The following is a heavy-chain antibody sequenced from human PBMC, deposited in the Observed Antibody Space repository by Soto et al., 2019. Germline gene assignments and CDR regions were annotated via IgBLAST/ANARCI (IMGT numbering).Heavy chain of an antibody. CDR3: VRGRRDIVASYGLDV. J-gene: IGHJ6*02. V-gene: IGHV1-69*12. Sequence: QVQLVQSGAEVKKPGSSVKVSCKASGGTFSNYAMTWVRQAPGQGLEWMGGIIPIFGTANYAQKFQGRVTITADESTSTAYMELSSLRSDDTAVYYCVRGRRDIVASYGLDVWGQGTTVTVSS. D-gene: IGHD5-12*01. CDR2: IIPIFGTA. CDR1: GGTFSNYA.